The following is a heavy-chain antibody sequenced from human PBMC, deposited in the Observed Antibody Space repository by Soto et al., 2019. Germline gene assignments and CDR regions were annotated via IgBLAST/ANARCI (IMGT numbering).Heavy chain of an antibody. CDR1: GYTFTRYG. CDR2: ISAYNGNT. D-gene: IGHD4-17*01. J-gene: IGHJ4*02. Sequence: QVQLVQSGVEVEKPGASVKVSCKASGYTFTRYGVSWVRHAPGQGLEWMGWISAYNGNTNYAQKFQGRVTMTTDTSTSTAYMELRSLRSDDSAVYYCARDVPTVTTGGPDYWGQGTLVTVSS. V-gene: IGHV1-18*01. CDR3: ARDVPTVTTGGPDY.